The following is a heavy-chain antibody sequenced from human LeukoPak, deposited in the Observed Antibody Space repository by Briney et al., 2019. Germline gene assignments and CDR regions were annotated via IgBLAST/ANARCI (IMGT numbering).Heavy chain of an antibody. J-gene: IGHJ4*02. Sequence: SETLSLTCTVSGDSISSSSSSWAWIRQPPGQGLEWIGNISSTGGAHYNPSLKSRVTISVDTSKNQFSLKLSSVTAADTAVYYCARGKVATIEYWGQGTLVTVSS. D-gene: IGHD5-12*01. CDR3: ARGKVATIEY. CDR2: ISSTGGA. CDR1: GDSISSSSSS. V-gene: IGHV4-39*07.